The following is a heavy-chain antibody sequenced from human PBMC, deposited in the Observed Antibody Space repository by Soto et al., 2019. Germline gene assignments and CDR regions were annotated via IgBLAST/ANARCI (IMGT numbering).Heavy chain of an antibody. CDR3: AREGPRPYYYYGMDV. CDR1: GYTFSMSG. J-gene: IGHJ6*02. V-gene: IGHV1-18*01. Sequence: QVQLVQSGAEVKKPGASVKVSCKSSGYTFSMSGISWVRQAPGQGLEWMGWISGYNGKTNYEQKFQDRVTNTTDPSTNMAYMELRSLRSDDTAVYYCAREGPRPYYYYGMDVWGQGTTVTVSS. CDR2: ISGYNGKT.